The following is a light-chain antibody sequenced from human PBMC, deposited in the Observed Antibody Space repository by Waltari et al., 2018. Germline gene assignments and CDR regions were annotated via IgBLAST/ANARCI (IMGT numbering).Light chain of an antibody. Sequence: HSALTKPASVSGSPGQSITIPCPVPRSYVGGFAYASWYQQHPNKAPKLLIYDVNNRPSGVSNRFSGSKSGNTASLTISGLQAEDEADYYCSSYTSRNTLLFGGGTKLTAL. J-gene: IGLJ2*01. V-gene: IGLV2-14*03. CDR2: DVN. CDR3: SSYTSRNTLL. CDR1: RSYVGGFAY.